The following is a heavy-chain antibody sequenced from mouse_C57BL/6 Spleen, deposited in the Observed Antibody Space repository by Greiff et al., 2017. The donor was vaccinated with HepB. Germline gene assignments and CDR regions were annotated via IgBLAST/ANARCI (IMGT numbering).Heavy chain of an antibody. J-gene: IGHJ2*01. CDR2: IDPSDSYT. V-gene: IGHV1-50*01. CDR1: GYTFTSYW. CDR3: ARDYSNYENYFDY. D-gene: IGHD2-5*01. Sequence: VKQSCKASGYTFTSYWMQWVKQRPGQGLEWIGEIDPSDSYTNYNQKFKGKATLTVDTSSSTAYMQLSSLTSEDSAVYYCARDYSNYENYFDYWGQGTTLTVSS.